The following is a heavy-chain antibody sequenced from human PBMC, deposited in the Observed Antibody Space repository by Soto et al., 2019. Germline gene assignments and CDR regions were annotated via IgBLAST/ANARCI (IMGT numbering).Heavy chain of an antibody. J-gene: IGHJ5*01. CDR1: GDSVSSDSAA. Sequence: SQSLSLTCAISGDSVSSDSAAWNWIRQCPSRGLEWLGRTYYRSKWYNDYAISVKSRITINPDTSKNQFSLQLNSVTPEDTAAYYCARLRGDSWFDFWGQGTRVTVS. CDR3: ARLRGDSWFDF. CDR2: TYYRSKWYN. V-gene: IGHV6-1*01.